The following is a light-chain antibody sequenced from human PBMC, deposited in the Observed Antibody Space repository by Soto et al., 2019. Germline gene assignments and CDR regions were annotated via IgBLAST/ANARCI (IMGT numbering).Light chain of an antibody. Sequence: EIVLTQSLDILSLSPGERATLSCRASQSVRSSYLAWYQQRPGQAPRLLIYGASSRATGIPDRFSGDGSGTDFTLTISRLEPEDFAVYYCQQYGSSPGYTFGQGTKLEIK. CDR2: GAS. CDR1: QSVRSSY. V-gene: IGKV3-20*01. J-gene: IGKJ2*01. CDR3: QQYGSSPGYT.